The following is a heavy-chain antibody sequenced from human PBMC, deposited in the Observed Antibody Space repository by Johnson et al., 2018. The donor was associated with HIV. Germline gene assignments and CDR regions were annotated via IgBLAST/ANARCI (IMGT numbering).Heavy chain of an antibody. CDR3: AKALLLWFGEALHAFDI. Sequence: VQLVESGGGLVQPGGSLRLSCAASGFTFSSYAMSWVRQAPGKGLEWVSAISGSGGSTYYADSVKGRFTISRDNSKNTLYLQMNSLRAEDTSVYYCAKALLLWFGEALHAFDIWGQGTMVTVSS. J-gene: IGHJ3*02. D-gene: IGHD3-10*01. CDR2: ISGSGGST. CDR1: GFTFSSYA. V-gene: IGHV3-23*04.